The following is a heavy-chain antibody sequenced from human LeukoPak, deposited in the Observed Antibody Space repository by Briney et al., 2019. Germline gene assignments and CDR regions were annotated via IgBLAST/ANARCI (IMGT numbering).Heavy chain of an antibody. CDR2: IYYSGST. Sequence: SETMSLTCTVSGGSISSYLWTWIRQPPGKGLEWIGYIYYSGSTNHNPSLKSGVTISVDTSKSQFSLKLSSVTAADTAVYYCASGTPTVTSLGYWGQGTLVTVSS. V-gene: IGHV4-59*01. CDR3: ASGTPTVTSLGY. J-gene: IGHJ4*02. CDR1: GGSISSYL. D-gene: IGHD4-17*01.